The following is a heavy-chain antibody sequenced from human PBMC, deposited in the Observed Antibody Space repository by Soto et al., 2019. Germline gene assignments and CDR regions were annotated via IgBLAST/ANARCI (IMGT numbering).Heavy chain of an antibody. D-gene: IGHD2-21*02. Sequence: SVKVSCKASGGTFSSYAISWVRQAPGQGLEWMGGIIPIFGTANYAQKFQGRVTITADESTSTAYMELSSLRSEDTAVYYCAASAYCGGDCPNDAFDIWGQGTMVTVSS. CDR3: AASAYCGGDCPNDAFDI. CDR2: IIPIFGTA. CDR1: GGTFSSYA. V-gene: IGHV1-69*13. J-gene: IGHJ3*02.